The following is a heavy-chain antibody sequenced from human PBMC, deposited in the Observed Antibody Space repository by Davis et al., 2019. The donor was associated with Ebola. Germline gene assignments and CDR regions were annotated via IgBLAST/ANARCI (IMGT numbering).Heavy chain of an antibody. CDR3: ARVGTPTVTYFDY. D-gene: IGHD4-11*01. V-gene: IGHV3-7*01. J-gene: IGHJ4*02. Sequence: PGGSLRLSCAASGFTFSSYSMNWVRQAPGKGLEWVANIKQDGSEKYYVDSVKGRFTISRDNAKNSLYLQMNSLRAEDTAVYYCARVGTPTVTYFDYWGQGTLVTVSS. CDR1: GFTFSSYS. CDR2: IKQDGSEK.